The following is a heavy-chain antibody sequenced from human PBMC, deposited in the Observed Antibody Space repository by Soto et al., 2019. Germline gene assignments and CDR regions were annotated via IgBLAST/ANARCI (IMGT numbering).Heavy chain of an antibody. CDR1: GFTFRSHR. CDR3: ATVFGV. D-gene: IGHD3-16*01. Sequence: EVQLVESGGGLVQPGGSLRVSCAASGFTFRSHRIHWVSQAPGKGLEWVSRIDTDGGGTSYADSVKGRFTISTDNAENTVYLQMNGLRVEDTAVYYCATVFGVWGQGTLVTVSS. CDR2: IDTDGGGT. V-gene: IGHV3-74*01. J-gene: IGHJ4*02.